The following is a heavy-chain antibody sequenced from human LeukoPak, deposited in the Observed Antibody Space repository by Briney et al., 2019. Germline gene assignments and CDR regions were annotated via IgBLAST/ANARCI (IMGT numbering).Heavy chain of an antibody. J-gene: IGHJ6*02. CDR2: INHSGAT. Sequence: KPSETLSLTCAVYGGTFSDYYWSWIRQPPGKGLEWIGEINHSGATNYNPSLKSRVTISVDTSKNQFSLKLSSVTAADTAVYYRARVSRVAAAGIGLNYYYYYGMDVWGQGTTVAVSS. D-gene: IGHD6-13*01. CDR3: ARVSRVAAAGIGLNYYYYYGMDV. V-gene: IGHV4-34*01. CDR1: GGTFSDYY.